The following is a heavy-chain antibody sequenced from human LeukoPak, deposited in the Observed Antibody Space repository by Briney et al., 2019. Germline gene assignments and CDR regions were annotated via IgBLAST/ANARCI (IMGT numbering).Heavy chain of an antibody. Sequence: GESLKISCKGSGYSFTSYWIGWVRQMPGKGLEWMGIIYPGDSDTRYSPSFQGQVTISADKSISTAYLQWSSLKASDTAMYYCARQEDIVVVPAAAPFDYWGQGTLVTVSS. D-gene: IGHD2-2*01. CDR2: IYPGDSDT. CDR3: ARQEDIVVVPAAAPFDY. V-gene: IGHV5-51*01. CDR1: GYSFTSYW. J-gene: IGHJ4*02.